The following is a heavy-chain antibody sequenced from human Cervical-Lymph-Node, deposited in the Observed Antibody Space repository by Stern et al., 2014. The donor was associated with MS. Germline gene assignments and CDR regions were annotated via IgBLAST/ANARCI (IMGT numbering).Heavy chain of an antibody. V-gene: IGHV3-53*01. J-gene: IGHJ3*02. Sequence: EVQLVESGGGLIPPGGSLRLSCAAPGFTVSNNYMSWVRQAPGKGLEWVSLIYTDDSTHYAGSVQVRFTISRCSDKHRLFLPMNSLRAEDTAVYYCARAIFGVNTAAMAPDAFDTWGQGTMVTVSS. D-gene: IGHD3-3*01. CDR1: GFTVSNNY. CDR3: ARAIFGVNTAAMAPDAFDT. CDR2: IYTDDST.